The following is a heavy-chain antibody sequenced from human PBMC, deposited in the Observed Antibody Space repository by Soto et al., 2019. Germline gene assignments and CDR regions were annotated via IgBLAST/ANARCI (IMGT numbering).Heavy chain of an antibody. CDR2: IRSKRYGGTP. J-gene: IGHJ4*02. D-gene: IGHD2-21*01. CDR1: GFNFGDYA. CDR3: TRLARKGDGPPFDY. Sequence: EVQLVEWGGDLVKPGRSLRLSCTGSGFNFGDYALTWLRQAPGKGLEWVGFIRSKRYGGTPEYAASVKGRFSISRDDAGSTAYLQMNSLKAEDTAVYYCTRLARKGDGPPFDYVGQGTLVTVSS. V-gene: IGHV3-49*05.